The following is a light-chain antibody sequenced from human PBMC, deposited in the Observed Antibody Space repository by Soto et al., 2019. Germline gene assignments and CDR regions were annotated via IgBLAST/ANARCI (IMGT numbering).Light chain of an antibody. CDR1: QSVSSSY. CDR3: QQYGSSSYT. Sequence: EIVLTQSPGTLSLSPGERATLSCRASQSVSSSYLAWYQQKPGQAPRLLIYGASSRATGIPDRFSGSGSGTDFTLTISSLETEDFAVYYCQQYGSSSYTFGQGTKLEIK. J-gene: IGKJ2*01. V-gene: IGKV3-20*01. CDR2: GAS.